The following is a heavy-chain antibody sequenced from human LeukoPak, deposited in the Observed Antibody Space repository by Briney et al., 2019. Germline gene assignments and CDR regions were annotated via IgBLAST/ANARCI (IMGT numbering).Heavy chain of an antibody. CDR3: ARDLRGFDY. V-gene: IGHV1-46*01. Sequence: ASVKVSCKASGYTFTSYYMHWVRQAPGQGLEWMVIINPRGRSTSYAQKFQGRVTMTTDTSASTVYMELSSLRSEDTAVYYCARDLRGFDYWGQGTLVTVSS. CDR1: GYTFTSYY. J-gene: IGHJ4*02. D-gene: IGHD3-10*01. CDR2: INPRGRST.